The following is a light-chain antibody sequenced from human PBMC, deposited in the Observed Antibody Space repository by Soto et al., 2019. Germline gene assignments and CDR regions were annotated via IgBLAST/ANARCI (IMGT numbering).Light chain of an antibody. CDR2: EVS. Sequence: HSALTQPASVSGSPGQSITISCTGTSSDVGGYNYVSWYQQHPGKAPKLMIYEVSNRPSGVSNRFFGSKSGNTASLTISGLQTEDEADYYCSSFTSINTWVFGGGTKLTVL. V-gene: IGLV2-14*01. CDR3: SSFTSINTWV. J-gene: IGLJ3*02. CDR1: SSDVGGYNY.